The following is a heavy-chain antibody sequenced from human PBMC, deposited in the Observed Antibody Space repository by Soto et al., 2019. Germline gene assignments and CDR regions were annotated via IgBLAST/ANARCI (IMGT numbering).Heavy chain of an antibody. J-gene: IGHJ4*02. CDR1: GYSISSGYY. CDR3: ARGNYDFWSGYSSYYFDP. CDR2: IYHSGST. V-gene: IGHV4-38-2*01. Sequence: SETLSLTCAVSGYSISSGYYWGWIRQPPGKGLEWIGSIYHSGSTYYNPSLKSRVTISVDTSKNQFSLKLSSVTAADTAVYYWARGNYDFWSGYSSYYFDPWGQGTLVTVSS. D-gene: IGHD3-3*01.